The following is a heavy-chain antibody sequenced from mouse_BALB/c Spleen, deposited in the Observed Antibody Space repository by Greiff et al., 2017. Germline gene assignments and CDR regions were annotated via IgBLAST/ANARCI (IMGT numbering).Heavy chain of an antibody. J-gene: IGHJ3*01. CDR1: GYAFSSYW. D-gene: IGHD2-1*01. CDR3: AREGLYGNYVGFAY. V-gene: IGHV1-80*01. Sequence: VQLVESGAELVRPGSSVKISCKASGYAFSSYWMNWVKQRPGQGLEWIGQIYPGDGDTNYNGKFKGKATLTADKSSSTAYMQLSSLTSEDSAVYFCAREGLYGNYVGFAYWGQGTLVTVSA. CDR2: IYPGDGDT.